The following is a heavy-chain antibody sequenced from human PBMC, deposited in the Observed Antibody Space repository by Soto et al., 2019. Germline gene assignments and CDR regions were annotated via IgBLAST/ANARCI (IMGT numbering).Heavy chain of an antibody. CDR3: ASNSSGYTFYDS. CDR1: GGSISSGDYY. CDR2: IYYSGST. Sequence: PSETLSLTCTVSGGSISSGDYYWSWIRQPPGKGLEWIGYIYYSGSTYYNPSLKSRVTISVDTSKNQFSLKLSSVTAADTAVYYCASNSSGYTFYDSWGQGNLLTVSS. D-gene: IGHD5-18*01. V-gene: IGHV4-30-4*01. J-gene: IGHJ4*02.